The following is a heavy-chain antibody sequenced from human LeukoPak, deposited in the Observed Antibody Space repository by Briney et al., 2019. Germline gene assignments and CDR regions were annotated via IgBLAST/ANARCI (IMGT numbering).Heavy chain of an antibody. CDR3: ARALRARITGTTASVYGMDV. D-gene: IGHD1-20*01. Sequence: SETLSLTCTVSGGSISSYYWSWIRQPPGKGLEWIGYIYYSGSTNYNPCLKSRVTISLNTSKDQFSLKLGSVTAADTAVYYCARALRARITGTTASVYGMDVWGQGTTVTVSS. CDR1: GGSISSYY. V-gene: IGHV4-59*01. J-gene: IGHJ6*02. CDR2: IYYSGST.